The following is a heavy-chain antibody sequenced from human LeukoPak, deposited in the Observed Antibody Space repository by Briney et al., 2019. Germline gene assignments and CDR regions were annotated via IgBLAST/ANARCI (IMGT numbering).Heavy chain of an antibody. J-gene: IGHJ5*02. D-gene: IGHD6-13*01. CDR2: IYHSGNT. CDR1: GGSISSSNW. CDR3: AREYGSSHSFDP. Sequence: SGTLSLTCAVSGGSISSSNWWSWVRQPPGKGLEWIGEIYHSGNTNYNPSLKSRVTISIDKSKSQFSLKLSSVTAADTAIYYCAREYGSSHSFDPWGQGTLVTVSS. V-gene: IGHV4-4*02.